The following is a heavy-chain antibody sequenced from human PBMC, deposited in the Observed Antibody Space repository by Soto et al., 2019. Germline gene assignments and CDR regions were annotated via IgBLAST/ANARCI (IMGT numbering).Heavy chain of an antibody. CDR1: GYTFTGYY. CDR3: ARGWYYYDSSGYFY. Sequence: ASVKVSCKASGYTFTGYYMHWVRQAPGQGLEWMGWINPNSGGTNYAQKFQGRVTMTRDTSISTAYMELSRLRSDDTAVYYCARGWYYYDSSGYFYWCQGTLVTVSS. D-gene: IGHD3-22*01. CDR2: INPNSGGT. V-gene: IGHV1-2*02. J-gene: IGHJ4*02.